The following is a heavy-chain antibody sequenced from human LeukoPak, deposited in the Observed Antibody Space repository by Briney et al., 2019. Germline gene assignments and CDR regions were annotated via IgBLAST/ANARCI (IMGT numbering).Heavy chain of an antibody. D-gene: IGHD1-14*01. CDR2: INPNSGGT. CDR3: ARAESSWFDP. J-gene: IGHJ5*02. Sequence: GASVKVSCKASGYTFTSTGICWVRQAPGQGLEWMGWINPNSGGTNYAQKFQGRVTMTRDTSISTAYMELSRLRSDDTAVYYCARAESSWFDPWGQGTLVTVSS. V-gene: IGHV1-2*02. CDR1: GYTFTSTG.